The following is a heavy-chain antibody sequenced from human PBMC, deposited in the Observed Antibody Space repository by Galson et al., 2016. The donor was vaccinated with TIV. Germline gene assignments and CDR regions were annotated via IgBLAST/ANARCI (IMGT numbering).Heavy chain of an antibody. V-gene: IGHV1-69*06. Sequence: SVKVSCKASGGIFNSYAVSWVRQAPGQGLEWMGGIIGIFGTVNYAQKFQGRVTITADKSSSTVYMELSSLRSADTAVYYCARGDTYYESTFDYWGQGTLVTVSS. CDR2: IIGIFGTV. CDR1: GGIFNSYA. J-gene: IGHJ4*02. D-gene: IGHD3-22*01. CDR3: ARGDTYYESTFDY.